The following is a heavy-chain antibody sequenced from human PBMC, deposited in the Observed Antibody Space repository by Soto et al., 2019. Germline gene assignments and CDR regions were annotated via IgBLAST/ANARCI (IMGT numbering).Heavy chain of an antibody. J-gene: IGHJ3*01. D-gene: IGHD2-8*02. CDR1: GFTFGDNL. Sequence: QVQLVQSGAEVRKPGASVNISCWASGFTFGDNLINWVRQVPGQSLEWMGWINPDNGNTNYSQTFQGRVTISRHSSASIAYVEVTVLTSDGTAVYYGASDILSVGPRANDAFDVWGQGTMVTVSS. CDR3: ASDILSVGPRANDAFDV. V-gene: IGHV1-3*01. CDR2: INPDNGNT.